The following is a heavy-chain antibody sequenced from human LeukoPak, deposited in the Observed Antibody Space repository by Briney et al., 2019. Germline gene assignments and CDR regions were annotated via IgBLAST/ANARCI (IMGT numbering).Heavy chain of an antibody. CDR1: GGSISSYY. V-gene: IGHV4-59*01. CDR2: IYYSGST. CDR3: ARDVGSSGWYYFDY. Sequence: SETLSLTCTVSGGSISSYYWSWIRQPPGKGLEWIGYIYYSGSTNYNPSLKSRVTISVDTSKNQFSLKLSSVTAADTAVYYCARDVGSSGWYYFDYWGQGTLVTVSS. D-gene: IGHD6-19*01. J-gene: IGHJ4*02.